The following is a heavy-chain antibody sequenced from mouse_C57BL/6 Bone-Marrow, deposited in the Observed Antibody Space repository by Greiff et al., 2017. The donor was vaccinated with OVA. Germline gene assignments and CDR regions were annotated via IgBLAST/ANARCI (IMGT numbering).Heavy chain of an antibody. V-gene: IGHV2-2*01. D-gene: IGHD2-2*01. CDR2: IWSGGST. J-gene: IGHJ1*03. CDR1: GFSLTSYG. Sequence: VKLQESGPGLVQPSQSLSITCTVSGFSLTSYGVHWVRQSPGKGLEWLGVIWSGGSTDYNAAFISRLSISKDNSKSQVFFKMNSLQADDTAIYYCASPGYDDWYFDVWGTGTTVTVSS. CDR3: ASPGYDDWYFDV.